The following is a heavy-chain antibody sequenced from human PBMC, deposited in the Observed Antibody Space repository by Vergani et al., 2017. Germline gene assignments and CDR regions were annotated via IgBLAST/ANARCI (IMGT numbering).Heavy chain of an antibody. Sequence: QVQLQQWGAGLLKPSETLSLTCAVYGGSFSGYYWSWIRQPPGKGLEWIGEMNHSGSTNYNPSLKSRVTISVDTSKNQFSLKLSSVTAADTAVYYCARHLRGYSYGVFDYWGQGREVTVSS. CDR3: ARHLRGYSYGVFDY. D-gene: IGHD5-18*01. CDR2: MNHSGST. CDR1: GGSFSGYY. J-gene: IGHJ4*02. V-gene: IGHV4-34*02.